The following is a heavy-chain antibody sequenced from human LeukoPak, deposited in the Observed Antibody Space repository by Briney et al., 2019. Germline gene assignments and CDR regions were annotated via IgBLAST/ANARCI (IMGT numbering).Heavy chain of an antibody. CDR1: GLSVTYPA. V-gene: IGHV3-30*02. CDR2: IQTDGTKK. D-gene: IGHD3-10*01. J-gene: IGHJ6*02. Sequence: GGSLRLPCAASGLSVTYPAMDWVRQVPGKGLEWVAFIQTDGTKKNYADSVKGRFTISRDNPKNTLYLQMNSLRGEDTAVYYCARGVNYGMDVWGQGTTVTVFS. CDR3: ARGVNYGMDV.